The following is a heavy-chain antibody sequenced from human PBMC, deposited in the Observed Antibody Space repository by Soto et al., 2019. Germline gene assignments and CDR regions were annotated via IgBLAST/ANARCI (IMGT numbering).Heavy chain of an antibody. Sequence: SETLSFTCSVSVGSINYNSYHLGWILHPPGQGLEWIGSIFYTGTTVYNPSLESRVTMSVDTSKNSFSLHLTSVTAADTDVYFCARLVVVATAANVWGHGTTLTGSS. J-gene: IGHJ6*02. D-gene: IGHD5-18*01. CDR2: IFYTGTT. CDR1: VGSINYNSYH. CDR3: ARLVVVATAANV. V-gene: IGHV4-39*02.